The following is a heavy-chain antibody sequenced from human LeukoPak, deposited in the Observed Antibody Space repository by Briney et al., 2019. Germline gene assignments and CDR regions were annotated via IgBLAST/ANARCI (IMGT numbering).Heavy chain of an antibody. CDR1: GGTFSSYA. V-gene: IGHV1-69*06. CDR3: ARAGGYGSGSLFDY. Sequence: SVEVSCKASGGTFSSYAISWVRQAPGQGLEWMGGIIPIFGTANYAQKFQGRVTITADKSTSTAYMELSSLRSEDTAVYYCARAGGYGSGSLFDYWAREPWSPSPQ. J-gene: IGHJ4*02. D-gene: IGHD3-10*01. CDR2: IIPIFGTA.